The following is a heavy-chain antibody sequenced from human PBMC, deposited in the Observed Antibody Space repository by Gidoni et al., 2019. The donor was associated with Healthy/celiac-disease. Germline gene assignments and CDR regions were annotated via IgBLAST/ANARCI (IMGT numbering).Heavy chain of an antibody. J-gene: IGHJ6*02. CDR1: GYTFTGYY. Sequence: QVQLVQSGAEVKKPGASVKVSCKASGYTFTGYYMHWVRQAPGQGLEWMGWINPNSGGTNYAQKFQGRVTMTRDTSISTAYMELSRLRSDDTAVYYCARTKAYNWNYYYYYYGMDVWGQGTTVTVSS. V-gene: IGHV1-2*02. CDR2: INPNSGGT. D-gene: IGHD1-7*01. CDR3: ARTKAYNWNYYYYYYGMDV.